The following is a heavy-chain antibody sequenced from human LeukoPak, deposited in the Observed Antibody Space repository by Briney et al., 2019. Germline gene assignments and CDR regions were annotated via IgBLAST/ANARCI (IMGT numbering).Heavy chain of an antibody. CDR3: VTGSAVISPALGY. J-gene: IGHJ4*02. CDR1: GFTFSSYW. D-gene: IGHD3-16*02. V-gene: IGHV3-74*01. CDR2: INSDGSYT. Sequence: PGGSLRLSCAASGFTFSSYWMHWVRHGPGKGLVWVSRINSDGSYTSYAESVKGRFTISRDNAKNTLYLQMNSLRAEDTAVYYCVTGSAVISPALGYWGQGTLVTVSS.